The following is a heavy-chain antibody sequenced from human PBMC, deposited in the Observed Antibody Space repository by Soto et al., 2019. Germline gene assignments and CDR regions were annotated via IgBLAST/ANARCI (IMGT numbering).Heavy chain of an antibody. D-gene: IGHD2-15*01. CDR3: ARDHPYCSGFSCPGY. CDR2: IDPDSGNT. Sequence: GASVKVSCKASGYTFIRYVIHWLRQAPGQRPEWMGWIDPDSGNTKYAQNFQGRITVTRDTSATTGYMELRSLRTEDTAVYYCARDHPYCSGFSCPGYWGQGTLVTVSS. J-gene: IGHJ4*02. CDR1: GYTFIRYV. V-gene: IGHV1-3*01.